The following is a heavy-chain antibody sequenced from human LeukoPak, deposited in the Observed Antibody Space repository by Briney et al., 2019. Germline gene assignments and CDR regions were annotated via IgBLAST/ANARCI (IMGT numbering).Heavy chain of an antibody. CDR2: IHYSGST. D-gene: IGHD3-10*01. J-gene: IGHJ4*02. CDR1: GGSISSYY. CDR3: ARSGGIRGHYFDY. Sequence: SETLSLTCTVSGGSISSYYWSWIRQPPGRGLEWIAYIHYSGSTYYNPSLKSRVSISTDTSKNQFSLKLSSVTAADTAVFYCARSGGIRGHYFDYWGQGILVTVSS. V-gene: IGHV4-59*08.